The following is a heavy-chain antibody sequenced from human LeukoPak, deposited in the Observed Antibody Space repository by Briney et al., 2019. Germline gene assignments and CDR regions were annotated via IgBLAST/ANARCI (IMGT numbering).Heavy chain of an antibody. CDR2: IKSKRDGGTT. V-gene: IGHV3-15*01. Sequence: GGSLRLSCAASGFTFSNAWMSWVRQAPGKGLEGVGRIKSKRDGGTTDYAAPVKGRFTISRDDSKNTLNLQMNSLKTEDTAVYYCTTEPWKYDILTGYSDYWGQGTLVTVSS. CDR3: TTEPWKYDILTGYSDY. D-gene: IGHD3-9*01. J-gene: IGHJ4*02. CDR1: GFTFSNAW.